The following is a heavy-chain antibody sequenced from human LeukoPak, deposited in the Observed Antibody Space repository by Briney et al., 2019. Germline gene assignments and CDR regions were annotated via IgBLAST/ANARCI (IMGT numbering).Heavy chain of an antibody. V-gene: IGHV3-23*01. D-gene: IGHD3-22*01. CDR2: ISGSGGHT. CDR3: AKFRYHSNDNNYLDFNY. Sequence: GGSLRLSCAASGFTFSSYAMGWVRQAPGKGPEWVSSISGSGGHTYFADSVKSRFTISRDNSKNTLDLQMNSLKVEDTAVYYCAKFRYHSNDNNYLDFNYWGQGTLVTVSS. CDR1: GFTFSSYA. J-gene: IGHJ4*02.